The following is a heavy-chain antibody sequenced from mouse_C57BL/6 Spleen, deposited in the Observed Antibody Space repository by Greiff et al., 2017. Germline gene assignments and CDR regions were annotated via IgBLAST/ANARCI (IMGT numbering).Heavy chain of an antibody. CDR1: GYTFTSYW. CDR3: ARRDYYGSSWEFAY. J-gene: IGHJ3*01. Sequence: VQLQQPGAELVRPGSSVKLSCKASGYTFTSYWMDWVKQRPGQGLEWIGNIYPSDSETHYNQKFKDKATLTVDKSSSTAYMQLSSLTSEDSAVYYCARRDYYGSSWEFAYWGQGTLVTVSA. D-gene: IGHD1-1*01. V-gene: IGHV1-61*01. CDR2: IYPSDSET.